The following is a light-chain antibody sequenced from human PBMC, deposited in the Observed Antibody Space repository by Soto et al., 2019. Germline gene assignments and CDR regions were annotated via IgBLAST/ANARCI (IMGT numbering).Light chain of an antibody. J-gene: IGLJ2*01. CDR2: DVS. CDR1: SSDVGGYNY. V-gene: IGLV2-14*01. CDR3: SSSTSSSTSVV. Sequence: QSALTQPASVSGSPGQSITISCTATSSDVGGYNYVSWYQQHPGQAPKLMIYDVSNRPSGVSNRFSGAKSGNTASLTISGLQAYDEADYYCSSSTSSSTSVVFGGGTKLTVL.